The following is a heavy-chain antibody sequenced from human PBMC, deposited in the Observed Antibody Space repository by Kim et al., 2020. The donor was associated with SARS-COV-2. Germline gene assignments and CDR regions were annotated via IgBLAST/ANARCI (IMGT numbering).Heavy chain of an antibody. V-gene: IGHV1-18*01. J-gene: IGHJ4*02. CDR3: ARAAHDYSNYIDY. D-gene: IGHD4-4*01. Sequence: YAQEPTGRVTMTTDTSTSTASMELRSLRSDDTAMYYCARAAHDYSNYIDYWGQGTLVTVSS.